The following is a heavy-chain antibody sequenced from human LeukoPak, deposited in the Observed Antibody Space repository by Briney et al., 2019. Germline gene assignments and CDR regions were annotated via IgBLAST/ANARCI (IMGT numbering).Heavy chain of an antibody. CDR1: GYTFTGYY. CDR3: ARGGRITILPPAPLRHDY. D-gene: IGHD3-9*01. CDR2: INPNSGGT. Sequence: VASVKVSCKASGYTFTGYYMHWVRQAPGQGLEWMGWINPNSGGTNYAQKFQGRVTMTRDTSISTAYMELSRLRSDDTAVYYCARGGRITILPPAPLRHDYWGQGTLVTVSS. J-gene: IGHJ4*02. V-gene: IGHV1-2*02.